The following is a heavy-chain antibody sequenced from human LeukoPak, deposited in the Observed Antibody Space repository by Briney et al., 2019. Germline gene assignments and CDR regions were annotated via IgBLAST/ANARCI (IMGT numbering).Heavy chain of an antibody. CDR1: GDSISSGDYY. V-gene: IGHV4-30-4*01. Sequence: PSETLSLTCTVSGDSISSGDYYWSWIRQPPGKGLEWIGYIYYSGSTYYNPSLKSRVTISVDTSKNQFSLKLSSVTAADTAVYYCARTLGIPGRNWFDPWGQGTLVTVSS. D-gene: IGHD3-10*01. CDR2: IYYSGST. CDR3: ARTLGIPGRNWFDP. J-gene: IGHJ5*02.